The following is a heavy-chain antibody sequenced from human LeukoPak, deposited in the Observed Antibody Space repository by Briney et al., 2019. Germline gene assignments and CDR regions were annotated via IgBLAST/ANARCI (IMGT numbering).Heavy chain of an antibody. D-gene: IGHD6-13*01. CDR3: ARDLYSRAFDI. J-gene: IGHJ3*02. CDR2: INPNSGGT. CDR1: GYTFTGYY. Sequence: ASVKVSCKASGYTFTGYYMHWVRQAPGQGLEWMGWINPNSGGTKYAQKFQGRVTMTRDTSISTAYMELSRLRSDDTAVYYCARDLYSRAFDIWGQGTMVTVSS. V-gene: IGHV1-2*02.